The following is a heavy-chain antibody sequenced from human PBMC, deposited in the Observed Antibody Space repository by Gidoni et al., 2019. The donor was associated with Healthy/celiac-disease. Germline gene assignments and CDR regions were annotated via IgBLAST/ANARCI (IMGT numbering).Heavy chain of an antibody. CDR1: GFTFSGSA. D-gene: IGHD1-26*01. V-gene: IGHV3-73*02. CDR3: TRLVGSYYGFFDY. J-gene: IGHJ4*02. Sequence: EVRLVESGGGLVQPGGSLKLSCAASGFTFSGSAMHWVRQASGKGLEWVGRIRSKANSYATAYAASVKGRFTISRDDSKDTAYLQMNSLKTEDTAVYYCTRLVGSYYGFFDYWGQGTLVTVSS. CDR2: IRSKANSYAT.